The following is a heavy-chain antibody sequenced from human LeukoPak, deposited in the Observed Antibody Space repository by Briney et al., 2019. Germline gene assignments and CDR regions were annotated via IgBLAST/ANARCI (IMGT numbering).Heavy chain of an antibody. CDR3: ARGQGYCSSTSCSPISD. CDR1: GGSFSGYY. D-gene: IGHD2-2*01. CDR2: INHSGST. V-gene: IGHV4-34*01. Sequence: SETLSLTCAAYGGSFSGYYWSWIRQPPGKGLEWIGEINHSGSTNYNPSLKSRVTISVDTSKNQFSLKLSSVTAADTAVYYCARGQGYCSSTSCSPISDWGQGTLVTVSS. J-gene: IGHJ4*02.